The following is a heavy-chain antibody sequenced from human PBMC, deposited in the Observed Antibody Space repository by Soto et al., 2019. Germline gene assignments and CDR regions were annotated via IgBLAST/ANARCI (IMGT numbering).Heavy chain of an antibody. J-gene: IGHJ3*02. CDR2: ISYDGSNK. D-gene: IGHD3-16*01. Sequence: QVQLVESGGGVVQPGRSLRLSCAASGFTFSIYGMHWVRQATGKGLEWVAVISYDGSNKYYADSVKGRFTISRDNSKNTLYLQMNSLRAEDTAVYYCARGPLFGNAFDIWGQGTMVTVSS. CDR3: ARGPLFGNAFDI. V-gene: IGHV3-30-3*01. CDR1: GFTFSIYG.